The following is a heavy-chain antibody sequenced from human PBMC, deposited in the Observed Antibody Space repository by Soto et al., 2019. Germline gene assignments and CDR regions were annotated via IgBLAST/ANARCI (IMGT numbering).Heavy chain of an antibody. CDR2: IYYSGST. CDR3: ASHIAEAATFDY. V-gene: IGHV4-39*01. D-gene: IGHD6-13*01. CDR1: GGSISSSSYY. Sequence: SETLSLTCTVSGGSISSSSYYWGWIRQPPGKGLEWIGSIYYSGSTYYNPSLKSRVTISVDTSKNQFSLKLSSVTAADTAVYYCASHIAEAATFDYWGKGTLVTVSS. J-gene: IGHJ4*02.